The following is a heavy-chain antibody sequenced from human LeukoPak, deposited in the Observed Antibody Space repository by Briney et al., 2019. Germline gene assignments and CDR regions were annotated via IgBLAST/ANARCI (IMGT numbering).Heavy chain of an antibody. V-gene: IGHV3-49*04. CDR2: IRKKGFGGTT. CDR3: ARASCVNGVCYHFDY. CDR1: GFTFGDYA. Sequence: GGSLRLSCTASGFTFGDYAMSWVRQAPGKGREGVGFIRKKGFGGTTEYAASVKGRFTISRDDSNSIAYLQMNSLKTEDTAVYYCARASCVNGVCYHFDYWGQGTLVIVSS. D-gene: IGHD2-8*01. J-gene: IGHJ4*02.